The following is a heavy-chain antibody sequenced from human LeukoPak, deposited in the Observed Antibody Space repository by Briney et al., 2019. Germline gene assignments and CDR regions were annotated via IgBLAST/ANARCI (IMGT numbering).Heavy chain of an antibody. D-gene: IGHD1-26*01. V-gene: IGHV1-8*01. CDR2: MNPNSGNT. CDR3: AVGGWELLRRSNYFDY. J-gene: IGHJ4*02. Sequence: ASVKVSCKASGYTFTSYDINWVRQATGQGLEWVGWMNPNSGNTGYAQKFQGRVTMTRNTSISTAYMELSSVRSEDTAVHYCAVGGWELLRRSNYFDYWGQRPLVTVSS. CDR1: GYTFTSYD.